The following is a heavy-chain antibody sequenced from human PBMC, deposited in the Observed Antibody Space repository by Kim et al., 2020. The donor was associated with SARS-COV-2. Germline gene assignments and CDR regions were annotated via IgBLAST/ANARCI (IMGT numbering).Heavy chain of an antibody. V-gene: IGHV3-33*01. CDR2: SNK. CDR3: ARGGYYFDY. D-gene: IGHD3-22*01. J-gene: IGHJ4*02. Sequence: SNKYYADSVKGRFTISRDNSKNTLYLQMNSLRAEDTAVYYCARGGYYFDYWGQGTLVTVSS.